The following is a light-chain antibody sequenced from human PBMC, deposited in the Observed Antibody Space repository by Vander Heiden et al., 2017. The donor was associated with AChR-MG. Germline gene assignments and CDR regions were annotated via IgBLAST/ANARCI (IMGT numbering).Light chain of an antibody. CDR1: QSISTF. CDR3: QQSFSTPYT. J-gene: IGKJ2*01. CDR2: AAF. Sequence: DIQMTQSPSSLSASVGVSATITCRSSQSISTFLNWYQQKPGKAPKLLIHAAFTWQSGVPSRFSGSGSGTDFTLTISNLQPEDVTTYYCQQSFSTPYTFGQGTRLEIK. V-gene: IGKV1-39*01.